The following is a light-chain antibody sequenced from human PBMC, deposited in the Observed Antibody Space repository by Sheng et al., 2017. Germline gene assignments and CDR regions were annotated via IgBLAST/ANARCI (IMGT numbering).Light chain of an antibody. J-gene: IGKJ1*01. V-gene: IGKV1-39*01. CDR3: QQSYSNSRT. CDR2: AAS. Sequence: DIQMTQSPSSLSASVGDRVTITCRASQSISSYLNWYQQKPGKAPKLLIYAASSLQSGVPSRFSGSGSGTDFTLTISSLQPEDFATYYCQQSYSNSRTFG. CDR1: QSISSY.